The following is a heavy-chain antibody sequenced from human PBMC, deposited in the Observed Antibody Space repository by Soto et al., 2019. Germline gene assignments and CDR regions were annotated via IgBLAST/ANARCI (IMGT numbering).Heavy chain of an antibody. D-gene: IGHD3-9*01. J-gene: IGHJ4*02. CDR3: ARVTQNDILTGYYDRGIEYYFDY. Sequence: SETLSLTCTVSGGSISSYYWSWIRQPPGKGLEWIGYIYYSGSTNYNPSLKSRVTISVDTSKIQFSLKLSSVTAADTAVYYCARVTQNDILTGYYDRGIEYYFDYWGQGTLVTVSS. V-gene: IGHV4-59*01. CDR2: IYYSGST. CDR1: GGSISSYY.